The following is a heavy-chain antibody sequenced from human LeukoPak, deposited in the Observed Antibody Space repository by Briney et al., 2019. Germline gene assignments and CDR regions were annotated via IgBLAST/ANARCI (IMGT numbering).Heavy chain of an antibody. CDR3: AKEKVVVVPAATLDY. D-gene: IGHD2-2*01. J-gene: IGHJ4*02. CDR2: MSYDGSYK. V-gene: IGHV3-30*18. Sequence: TGRSLRLSCAASGFTFSNYGMHWVRQAPGKGREGVTVMSYDGSYKYYADSVKGRFTISRDNSKNTLYLQMHSLRAEDTAVYYCAKEKVVVVPAATLDYWGQGTLVTVSS. CDR1: GFTFSNYG.